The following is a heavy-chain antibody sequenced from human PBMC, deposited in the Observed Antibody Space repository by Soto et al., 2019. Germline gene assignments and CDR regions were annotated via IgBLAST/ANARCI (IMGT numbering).Heavy chain of an antibody. J-gene: IGHJ6*03. D-gene: IGHD3-3*01. V-gene: IGHV3-15*01. CDR3: TTARLRFLEWLSRPYYYYYMDV. CDR1: GFTFSNAW. Sequence: GGSLRLSCAASGFTFSNAWMSWVRQAPGKGLEWVGRIKSKTDGGTTDYAAPVKGRFTISRDDSKNTLYLQMNSLKTEDTAVYYCTTARLRFLEWLSRPYYYYYMDVWGKGTTVTVSS. CDR2: IKSKTDGGTT.